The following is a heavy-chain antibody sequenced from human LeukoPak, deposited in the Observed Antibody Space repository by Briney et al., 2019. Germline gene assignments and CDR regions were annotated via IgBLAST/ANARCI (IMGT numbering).Heavy chain of an antibody. Sequence: GASVKVSCKASGYTFTGYYMHWVRQAPGQGLEWMGWINPNSGGTNYAQKFQGWVTMTRDTSISTAYMELSSLRSEDTAVYYCARGRITMVRGVDYGMDVWGQGTTVTVSS. CDR1: GYTFTGYY. CDR3: ARGRITMVRGVDYGMDV. D-gene: IGHD3-10*01. V-gene: IGHV1-2*04. CDR2: INPNSGGT. J-gene: IGHJ6*02.